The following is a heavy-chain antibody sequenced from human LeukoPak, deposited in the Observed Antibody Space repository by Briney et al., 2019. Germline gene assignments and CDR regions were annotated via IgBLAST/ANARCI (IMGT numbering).Heavy chain of an antibody. Sequence: SQTLSLTCTVSGGSISSGGYYWSWIRQHPGKGLEWIGYIYYSGSTYYNPSLKSRVTIPVDTSKDQFSLKLSSVTAADTAVYYCARAYDFWSGYWDPGFDYWGQGTLVTVSS. D-gene: IGHD3-3*01. V-gene: IGHV4-31*03. CDR3: ARAYDFWSGYWDPGFDY. J-gene: IGHJ4*02. CDR2: IYYSGST. CDR1: GGSISSGGYY.